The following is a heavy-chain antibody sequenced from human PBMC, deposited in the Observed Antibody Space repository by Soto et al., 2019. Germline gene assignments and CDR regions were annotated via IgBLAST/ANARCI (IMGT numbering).Heavy chain of an antibody. CDR2: IYPGDSDT. Sequence: PGESLKISCKGSGYSFTSYWIGWVRQMPGKGLEWMGIIYPGDSDTRYSPSFQGQVTISADKSISTAYLQWSSLKASDTAMYYCARHKGKSSSPHYYGGMDVWGQGTTVTVSS. CDR1: GYSFTSYW. J-gene: IGHJ6*02. D-gene: IGHD6-6*01. V-gene: IGHV5-51*01. CDR3: ARHKGKSSSPHYYGGMDV.